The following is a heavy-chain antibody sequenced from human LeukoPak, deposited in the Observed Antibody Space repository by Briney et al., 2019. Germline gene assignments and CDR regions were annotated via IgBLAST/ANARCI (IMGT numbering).Heavy chain of an antibody. CDR3: ANYVSASGDYYGMDV. J-gene: IGHJ6*02. CDR1: GGTISDYY. D-gene: IGHD3-10*01. Sequence: SETLSFKATGAGGTISDYYWTWIRQPAGKGLEWIGRVHPSGTTNYNPTLKSRVTMSVDTSKNQFSLKLSSVTAADTAVYYCANYVSASGDYYGMDVWGQGTTVTVSS. V-gene: IGHV4-4*07. CDR2: VHPSGTT.